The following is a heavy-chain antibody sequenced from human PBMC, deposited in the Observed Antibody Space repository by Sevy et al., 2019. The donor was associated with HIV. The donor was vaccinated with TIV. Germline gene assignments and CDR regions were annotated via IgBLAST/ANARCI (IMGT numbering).Heavy chain of an antibody. CDR2: INTNTGNP. J-gene: IGHJ3*02. CDR3: ARDGAATGSDAFDIWGSTFDI. D-gene: IGHD6-13*01. V-gene: IGHV7-4-1*02. CDR1: GYTFTSHA. Sequence: ASVKVSCKASGYTFTSHAMIWVRQAPGQGLEWVGWINTNTGNPTYGQGFTGRFVFSLDTSVSTAYLQISSLKAADTAVYYCARDGAATGSDAFDIWGSTFDIWGQGTMVTVSS.